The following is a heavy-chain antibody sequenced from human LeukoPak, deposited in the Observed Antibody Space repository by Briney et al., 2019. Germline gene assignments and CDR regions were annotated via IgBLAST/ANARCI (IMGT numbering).Heavy chain of an antibody. J-gene: IGHJ6*03. CDR2: ISSSSSYI. V-gene: IGHV3-21*01. Sequence: PGGSLRLSCAASGFTFSSYEMNWVRQAPGKGLEWVSSISSSSSYIYYADSVKGRFTISRDNAKNSLYLQMNSLRAEDTAVYYCARDKTLYYYYYYMDVWGKGTTVTVSS. CDR1: GFTFSSYE. CDR3: ARDKTLYYYYYYMDV.